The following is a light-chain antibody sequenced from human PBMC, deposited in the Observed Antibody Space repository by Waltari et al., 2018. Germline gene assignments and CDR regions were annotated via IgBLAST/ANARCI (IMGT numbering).Light chain of an antibody. CDR3: QTWDNSAVV. V-gene: IGLV3-1*01. Sequence: SYELTQPHSVSVSPGQTASIPCSGDGLGDKYVSWYQQKPGQSPVLVIFPDITRPSGIPERFSGSNSGNTATLTISGTQAMDEADYYCQTWDNSAVVFGGGTKLTVL. CDR1: GLGDKY. CDR2: PDI. J-gene: IGLJ2*01.